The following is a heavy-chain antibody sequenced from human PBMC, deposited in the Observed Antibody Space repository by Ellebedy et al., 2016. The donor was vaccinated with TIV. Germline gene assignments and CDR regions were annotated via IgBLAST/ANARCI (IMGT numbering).Heavy chain of an antibody. CDR2: IYYSGST. D-gene: IGHD3-3*01. Sequence: SETLSLXXTVSGGSIASSIYYWAWIRQPPGKGLEWIGSIYYSGSTYYNPSLKSRVTISEDTSKSHFSLRLSSVTAADTAVYYCARRFLMTYMDVWGKGTTVTVSS. CDR1: GGSIASSIYY. J-gene: IGHJ6*03. V-gene: IGHV4-39*02. CDR3: ARRFLMTYMDV.